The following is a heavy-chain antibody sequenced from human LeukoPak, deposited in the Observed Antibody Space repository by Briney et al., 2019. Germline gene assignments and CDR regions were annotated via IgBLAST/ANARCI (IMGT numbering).Heavy chain of an antibody. CDR3: ARPDYGDSGDY. D-gene: IGHD4-17*01. CDR1: GFTSYSNA. CDR2: ISGSGDST. J-gene: IGHJ4*02. Sequence: GGSLRLSCVASGFTSYSNAMSWVRQAPGKGLEWVSTISGSGDSTYYADSVKGRFTISRDNSKNTLYLQMNSLRDEDTAVYYCARPDYGDSGDYWGQGTLVTVSA. V-gene: IGHV3-23*01.